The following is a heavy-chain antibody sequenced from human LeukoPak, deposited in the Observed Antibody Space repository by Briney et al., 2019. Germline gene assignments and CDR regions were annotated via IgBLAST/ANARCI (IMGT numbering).Heavy chain of an antibody. Sequence: GGSLRLSCAASGFKFRNYWMHWVRQAPGKGLVWVSRINSDGSSTSYADSVKGRFTISRDNAENTLYLQINRLRAEDTAVYYCATDEAATGRLDYWGQGTLVTDSS. CDR3: ATDEAATGRLDY. CDR2: INSDGSST. CDR1: GFKFRNYW. D-gene: IGHD1-1*01. J-gene: IGHJ4*02. V-gene: IGHV3-74*01.